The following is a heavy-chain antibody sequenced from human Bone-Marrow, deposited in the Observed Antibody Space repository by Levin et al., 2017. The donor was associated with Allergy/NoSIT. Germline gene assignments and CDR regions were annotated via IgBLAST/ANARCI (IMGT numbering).Heavy chain of an antibody. J-gene: IGHJ3*02. CDR3: ARDRSSSSGLGAFDI. CDR1: GFTFSSYS. Sequence: GGSLRLSCAASGFTFSSYSMNWVRQAPGKGLEWVSSISSSSSYIYYADSVKGRFTISRDNAKNSLYLQMNSLRAEDTAVYYCARDRSSSSGLGAFDIWGQGTMVTVSS. V-gene: IGHV3-21*01. D-gene: IGHD6-6*01. CDR2: ISSSSSYI.